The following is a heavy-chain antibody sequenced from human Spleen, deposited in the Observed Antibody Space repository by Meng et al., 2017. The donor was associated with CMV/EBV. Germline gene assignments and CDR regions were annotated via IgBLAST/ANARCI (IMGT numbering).Heavy chain of an antibody. D-gene: IGHD4-17*01. J-gene: IGHJ4*02. CDR1: GFTSNDYA. CDR2: IRSDGSDT. Sequence: GESLKISCAASGFTSNDYAMHWIRQAPGKGLEWVAMIRSDGSDTYYADSVKGRFTISRDNSKNTLYLQMKSLRPQDTAIYYCAKDDGAWTPAYWGQGTLVTSPQ. V-gene: IGHV3-30*02. CDR3: AKDDGAWTPAY.